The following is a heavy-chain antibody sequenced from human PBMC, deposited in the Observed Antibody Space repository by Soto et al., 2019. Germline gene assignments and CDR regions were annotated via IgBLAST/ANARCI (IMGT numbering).Heavy chain of an antibody. CDR2: IIPILGIA. CDR1: GGTFSSYT. J-gene: IGHJ4*02. V-gene: IGHV1-69*02. Sequence: QVQLVQSGAEVKKPGSSVKVSCKASGGTFSSYTISWVRQAPGQGLEWMGRIIPILGIANYAQKFQGRVTLTADKSTSTAYMELSSLRSEDTAVYYCARGSGSYSPAGYWGQGTLVTVSS. CDR3: ARGSGSYSPAGY. D-gene: IGHD1-26*01.